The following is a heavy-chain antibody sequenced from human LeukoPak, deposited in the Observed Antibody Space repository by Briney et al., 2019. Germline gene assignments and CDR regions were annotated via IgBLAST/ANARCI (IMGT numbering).Heavy chain of an antibody. D-gene: IGHD3-9*01. CDR1: GFTFSNYA. Sequence: GRSLRLSCAASGFTFSNYAMHWVRQAPGKGLEWVAVISYDGINKYYADSVKGRFTISRDNSKNTLYLQMNSLRAEDTAVYYCARDPYYDILTGYSLYGMDVWGKGTTVTVS. CDR2: ISYDGINK. CDR3: ARDPYYDILTGYSLYGMDV. J-gene: IGHJ6*04. V-gene: IGHV3-30*04.